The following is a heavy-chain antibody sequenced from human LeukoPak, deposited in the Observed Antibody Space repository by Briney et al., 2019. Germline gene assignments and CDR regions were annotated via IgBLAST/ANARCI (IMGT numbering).Heavy chain of an antibody. CDR1: GFTVSSNY. CDR2: IYSGGST. D-gene: IGHD4-17*01. V-gene: IGHV3-53*04. Sequence: PGGSLRLSCAASGFTVSSNYMSWVRQAPGKGLEWVSVIYSGGSTYYADSVKGRFTISRHNSKNTLYLQMNSLRAEDTAVYYRARDFGDLYDAFDIWGQGTMVTVSS. J-gene: IGHJ3*02. CDR3: ARDFGDLYDAFDI.